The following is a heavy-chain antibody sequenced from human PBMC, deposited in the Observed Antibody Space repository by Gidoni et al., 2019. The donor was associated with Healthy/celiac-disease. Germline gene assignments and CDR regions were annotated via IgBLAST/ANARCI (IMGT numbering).Heavy chain of an antibody. CDR2: ISGSGGST. J-gene: IGHJ4*02. CDR1: GFPFSSYA. V-gene: IGHV3-23*01. Sequence: EVQLLESRGGLLQPGGSLRLPCPASGFPFSSYAMSWVRQAPGKGLEWVSAISGSGGSTYYADSVKGRFTISRDNSKNTLYLQMNSLRAEDTAVYYCAKDPRVMAASSPPDYWGQGTLVTVSS. D-gene: IGHD6-13*01. CDR3: AKDPRVMAASSPPDY.